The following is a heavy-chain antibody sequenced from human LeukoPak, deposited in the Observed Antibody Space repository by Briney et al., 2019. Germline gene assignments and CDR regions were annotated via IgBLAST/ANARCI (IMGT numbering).Heavy chain of an antibody. V-gene: IGHV4-59*01. Sequence: SETLSLTCTVSGGSISTYYWTWIRQPPGKGLEWIGYIYYSGSTNYNPSLKSRVTMSVDTSKNQFSLNLNPVTAADTAVYYCARDYDSSGYYWSWGQGTLVTVSS. CDR3: ARDYDSSGYYWS. CDR1: GGSISTYY. J-gene: IGHJ4*02. CDR2: IYYSGST. D-gene: IGHD3-22*01.